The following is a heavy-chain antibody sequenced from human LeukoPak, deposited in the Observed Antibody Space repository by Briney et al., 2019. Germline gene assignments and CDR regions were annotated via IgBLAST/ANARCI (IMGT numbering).Heavy chain of an antibody. V-gene: IGHV3-23*01. J-gene: IGHJ5*02. D-gene: IGHD3-22*01. CDR2: ISGSGGST. Sequence: PGGSLRLSCAASGFTFSSYAMSWVRQAPGKGLEWVSAISGSGGSTYYADSVKGRFTISRDNSKNTLYLQMNSLRAEDTAVYYCAKDWYYYDSSGSQNWFDPWGQGTLVTVSS. CDR3: AKDWYYYDSSGSQNWFDP. CDR1: GFTFSSYA.